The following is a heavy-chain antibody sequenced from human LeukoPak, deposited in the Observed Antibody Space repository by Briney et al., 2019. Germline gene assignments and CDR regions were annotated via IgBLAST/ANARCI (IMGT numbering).Heavy chain of an antibody. CDR2: IYTSGST. J-gene: IGHJ4*02. Sequence: KASETLSLTCTVSGGSISSGSYYWSWIRQPAGKGLEWIGRIYTSGSTNYNPSLKSRVTISVDTSKNQFSLKLSSMTAADTAVYYCARDQASRGYYTRGLRYWGQGTLVTVSS. D-gene: IGHD3-3*01. CDR3: ARDQASRGYYTRGLRY. CDR1: GGSISSGSYY. V-gene: IGHV4-61*02.